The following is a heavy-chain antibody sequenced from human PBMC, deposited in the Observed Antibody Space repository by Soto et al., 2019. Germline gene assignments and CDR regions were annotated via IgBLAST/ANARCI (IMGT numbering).Heavy chain of an antibody. J-gene: IGHJ1*01. CDR1: GFTFSSYG. Sequence: QVQLVESGGGVVQPGRSLRLSCAASGFTFSSYGMHWVRQAPGKGLEWVAVIWYDGSNKYYADSVKGRFTISRDNSKNTLYLQMNSLRAEDTAVYYCARDRTQLVFGYFQHWGQGTLVTVSS. D-gene: IGHD6-6*01. CDR3: ARDRTQLVFGYFQH. CDR2: IWYDGSNK. V-gene: IGHV3-33*01.